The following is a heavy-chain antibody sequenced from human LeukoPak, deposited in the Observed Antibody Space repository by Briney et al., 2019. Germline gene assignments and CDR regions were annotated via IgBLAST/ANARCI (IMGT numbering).Heavy chain of an antibody. D-gene: IGHD7-27*01. J-gene: IGHJ4*02. CDR1: GYTFSNYG. CDR3: ARDFWNLYENNDSNRDFDN. CDR2: IAGDR. V-gene: IGHV1-18*01. Sequence: ASVKVSCKASGYTFSNYGISWVRQAPGLGLEWMAWIAGDRIYAPQFQGRLIISTDPSTSTAYMELRSLRSDDTAVYYCARDFWNLYENNDSNRDFDNWGQGTLLTVSS.